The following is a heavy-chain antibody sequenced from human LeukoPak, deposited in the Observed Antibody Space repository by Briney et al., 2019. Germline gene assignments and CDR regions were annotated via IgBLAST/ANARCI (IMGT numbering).Heavy chain of an antibody. J-gene: IGHJ6*03. CDR2: IYYSGST. D-gene: IGHD4-11*01. CDR1: GGSFSGYY. Sequence: PSETLSLTCAVYGGSFSGYYWSWIRQPPGKGLEWIGSIYYSGSTYYNPSLKSRVTISVDTSKNQFSLKLSSVTAADTAVYYCARHVITVTTFGFSHYYYYMDGWGKGTTVTVSS. CDR3: ARHVITVTTFGFSHYYYYMDG. V-gene: IGHV4-34*01.